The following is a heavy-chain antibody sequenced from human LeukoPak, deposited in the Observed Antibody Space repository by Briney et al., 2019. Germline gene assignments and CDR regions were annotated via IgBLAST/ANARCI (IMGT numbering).Heavy chain of an antibody. CDR2: IIPIFGTA. J-gene: IGHJ4*02. D-gene: IGHD2-8*02. V-gene: IGHV1-69*13. CDR3: ARDKGPGAAGPFDY. Sequence: ASVKVSCKASGGTFSSYAISWVRQAPGQGHEWMGGIIPIFGTANYAQKFQGRVTITADESTSTAYMELSSLRSEDTAVYYCARDKGPGAAGPFDYWGQGTLVTVSS. CDR1: GGTFSSYA.